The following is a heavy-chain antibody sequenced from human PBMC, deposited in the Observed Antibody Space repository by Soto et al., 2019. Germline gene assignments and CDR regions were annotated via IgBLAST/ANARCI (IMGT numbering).Heavy chain of an antibody. Sequence: SETLSLTCAVYGGSFSGYYWSWIRQPPGKGLEWIGEINHSGSTNYNPSLKSRVTISVDTSKNQFSLKLSSVTAADTAVYYCARGVLRFSGFDPWGQGTLVTVSS. D-gene: IGHD3-3*01. V-gene: IGHV4-34*01. CDR2: INHSGST. CDR1: GGSFSGYY. J-gene: IGHJ5*02. CDR3: ARGVLRFSGFDP.